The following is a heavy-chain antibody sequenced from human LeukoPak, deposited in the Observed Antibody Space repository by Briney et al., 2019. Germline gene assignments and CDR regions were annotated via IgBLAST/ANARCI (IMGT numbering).Heavy chain of an antibody. J-gene: IGHJ4*02. CDR3: ARVGYSSGWYSFAY. CDR2: IYYSGST. D-gene: IGHD6-19*01. CDR1: GGSISSYY. V-gene: IGHV4-59*01. Sequence: SETLSLTCTVSGGSISSYYWSWIRQPPGKGLEWIGYIYYSGSTNYNPSLKSRVTISVDTSKNQFSLKLSSVTAADTAVYYCARVGYSSGWYSFAYWGQGTLVNVSS.